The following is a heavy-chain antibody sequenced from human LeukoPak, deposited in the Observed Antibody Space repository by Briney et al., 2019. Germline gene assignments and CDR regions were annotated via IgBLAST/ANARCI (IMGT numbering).Heavy chain of an antibody. D-gene: IGHD3-22*01. CDR1: GGSISSSSYY. J-gene: IGHJ3*02. V-gene: IGHV4-39*07. Sequence: SETLSLTCTVSGGSISSSSYYWGWIRQPPGKGLEWIGSIYYSGSTYYNPSLKSRVTISVDTSKNQFSLKLSSVTAADTAVYYCARDLDYYDSSGYPDAFDIWGQGTMVTVSS. CDR3: ARDLDYYDSSGYPDAFDI. CDR2: IYYSGST.